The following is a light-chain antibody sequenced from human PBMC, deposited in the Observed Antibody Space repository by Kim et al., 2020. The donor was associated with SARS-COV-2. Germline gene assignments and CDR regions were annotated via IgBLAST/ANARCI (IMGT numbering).Light chain of an antibody. Sequence: ATVGDSVTNTCRASQGISSYVAWYQQKPGKAPKLLIYSASTLQSGVPSRFSGRGSGTDFTLTISSLQPEDFATYYCQQLSSSTLTFGGGTKVDIK. V-gene: IGKV1-9*01. CDR1: QGISSY. CDR3: QQLSSSTLT. J-gene: IGKJ4*01. CDR2: SAS.